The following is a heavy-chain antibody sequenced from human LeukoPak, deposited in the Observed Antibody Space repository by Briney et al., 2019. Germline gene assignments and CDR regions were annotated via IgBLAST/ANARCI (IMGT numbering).Heavy chain of an antibody. CDR3: GRHVGFGFVVVPAAMGGFDP. D-gene: IGHD2-2*01. CDR2: IYYSGST. Sequence: DPSETLSLTCTVSGGSISSSSYYWGWIRQPPGKGLEWIGSIYYSGSTYYNPSLKSRVTISVDTSKNQFSLKLSSVTAADTAVYYCGRHVGFGFVVVPAAMGGFDPWGQGTLVTVSS. V-gene: IGHV4-39*01. J-gene: IGHJ5*02. CDR1: GGSISSSSYY.